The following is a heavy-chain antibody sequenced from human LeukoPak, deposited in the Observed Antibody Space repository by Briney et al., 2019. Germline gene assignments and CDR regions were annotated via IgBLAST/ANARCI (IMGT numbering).Heavy chain of an antibody. CDR3: ARQQYYAGLID. J-gene: IGHJ4*02. D-gene: IGHD3-3*01. CDR1: GGSISSGDYY. CDR2: IYYSGST. V-gene: IGHV4-30-4*01. Sequence: SETLSLTCSVSGGSISSGDYYWSWIRQPPGKGLEWIGYIYYSGSTYCNPSLKSRVTISVDTSKNQFSLKLSSVTAADTAVYYCARQQYYAGLIDWGQGTLVTVSS.